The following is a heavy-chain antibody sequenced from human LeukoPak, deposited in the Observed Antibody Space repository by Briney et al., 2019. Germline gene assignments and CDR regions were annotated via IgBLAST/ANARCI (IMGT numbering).Heavy chain of an antibody. V-gene: IGHV1-18*03. CDR1: GYTFTSYG. CDR3: ARDRMRVLLWLGEFLHDY. D-gene: IGHD3-10*01. Sequence: GASVKVSCKASGYTFTSYGISWVRQAPGQGLEWMGWISAYNGNTNYAQKLQGRVTMTTDTSTSTAYMELRSLRSDDMAVYYCARDRMRVLLWLGEFLHDYWGQGTLVTVSS. CDR2: ISAYNGNT. J-gene: IGHJ4*02.